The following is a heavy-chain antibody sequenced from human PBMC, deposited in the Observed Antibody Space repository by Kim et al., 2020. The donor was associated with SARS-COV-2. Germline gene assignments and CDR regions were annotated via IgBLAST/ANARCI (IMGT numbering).Heavy chain of an antibody. CDR3: ARDEDIVGGFDY. D-gene: IGHD5-12*01. Sequence: YYEDSVKGRFTSTGDNAKNSLYLQMNSLRDEDTAVYYCARDEDIVGGFDYWGQGTLVTVSS. J-gene: IGHJ4*02. V-gene: IGHV3-48*02.